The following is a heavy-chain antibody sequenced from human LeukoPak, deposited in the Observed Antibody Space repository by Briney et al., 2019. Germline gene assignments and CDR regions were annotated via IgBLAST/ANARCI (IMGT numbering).Heavy chain of an antibody. J-gene: IGHJ6*04. D-gene: IGHD3-9*01. Sequence: TPSPSLSLTCTLAARSISSYYWSWIRQPARKGLGWIGYIYYSGSTNYHPSLKSRVTISVATSKNQLSLKLSSVTAADTAVYYCARMTGRPPYDYYGMDVWGEGTTVTVSS. CDR1: ARSISSYY. CDR2: IYYSGST. V-gene: IGHV4-59*01. CDR3: ARMTGRPPYDYYGMDV.